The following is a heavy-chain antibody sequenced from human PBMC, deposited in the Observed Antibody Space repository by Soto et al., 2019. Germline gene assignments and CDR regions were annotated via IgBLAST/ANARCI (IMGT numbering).Heavy chain of an antibody. J-gene: IGHJ6*02. V-gene: IGHV1-69*13. D-gene: IGHD2-2*01. CDR1: GGTFSSYA. CDR3: AKQYQLLPEDDYYYYYYGMDV. CDR2: IIPIFGTA. Sequence: ASVKVSCKASGGTFSSYAISWVRQAPGQGLEWMGGIIPIFGTANYAQKFQGRVTITADESTSTAYMELSSLRSEDTAVYYCAKQYQLLPEDDYYYYYYGMDVWGQGTTVTV.